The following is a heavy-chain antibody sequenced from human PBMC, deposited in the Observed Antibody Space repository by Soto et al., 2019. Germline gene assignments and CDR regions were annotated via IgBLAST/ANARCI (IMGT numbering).Heavy chain of an antibody. CDR1: GFTFSSYG. J-gene: IGHJ6*03. V-gene: IGHV3-30*18. Sequence: GGSLRLSCAASGFTFSSYGMHWVRQAPGKGLEWVAVISYDGSNKYYADSVKGRFTISRDNSKNTLYLQMNSLRAEDTAVYYCAKDNLRLLRFLELPPPTMDVWGKGTMVTVSS. CDR3: AKDNLRLLRFLELPPPTMDV. CDR2: ISYDGSNK. D-gene: IGHD3-3*01.